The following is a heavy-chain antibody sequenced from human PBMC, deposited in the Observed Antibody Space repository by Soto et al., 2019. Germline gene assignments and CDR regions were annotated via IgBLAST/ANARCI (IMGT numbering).Heavy chain of an antibody. J-gene: IGHJ4*02. D-gene: IGHD3-10*01. V-gene: IGHV3-9*01. CDR2: ISWNSGSI. Sequence: EVQLVESGGGLVQPGRSLRLSCAASGFTFDDYAMHWVRQAPGKGLEWVSGISWNSGSIGYADSVKGRFTISRDNAKNSLYLQMNSLRAEDTALYYCAKGGLLWFGEPSRDYFDYWGQGTLVTVSS. CDR3: AKGGLLWFGEPSRDYFDY. CDR1: GFTFDDYA.